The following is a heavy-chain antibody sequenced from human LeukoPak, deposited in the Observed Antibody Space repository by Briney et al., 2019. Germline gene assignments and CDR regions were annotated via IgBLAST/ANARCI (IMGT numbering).Heavy chain of an antibody. D-gene: IGHD1-26*01. Sequence: GASVKVSCKASGYIFNDYYMHWVRQAPGQGLEWMGWISAYNGNTNYAQKLQGRVTMTTDTSTSTACMELRSLRSDDTAVYYCARTYSGSYSGYWGQGTLVTVSS. CDR2: ISAYNGNT. V-gene: IGHV1-18*04. CDR1: GYIFNDYY. J-gene: IGHJ4*02. CDR3: ARTYSGSYSGY.